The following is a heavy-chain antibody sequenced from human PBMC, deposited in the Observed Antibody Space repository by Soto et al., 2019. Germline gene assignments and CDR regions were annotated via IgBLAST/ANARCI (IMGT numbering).Heavy chain of an antibody. V-gene: IGHV4-39*01. CDR1: GESISSSSYY. D-gene: IGHD2-2*01. CDR2: IYYSGST. Sequence: SETLSLTCSVSGESISSSSYYWCWIRQPPGKGLEWIGSIYYSGSTYYNPSLKSRVTISVDTSKNQFSLKLSSVTAADTAVYYCARRVVCSSTSCYDYYYYYGMDVWGQGTTVTVSS. CDR3: ARRVVCSSTSCYDYYYYYGMDV. J-gene: IGHJ6*02.